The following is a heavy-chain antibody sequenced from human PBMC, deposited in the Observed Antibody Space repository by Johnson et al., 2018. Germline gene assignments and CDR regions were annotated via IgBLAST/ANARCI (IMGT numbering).Heavy chain of an antibody. Sequence: QVQLQESGPGLVKPSETMSLTCTVSGGSISPYYWTWIRQPPGKGLEWIGYIYYGGSPNYNPSLKMRLPISVDTYKDQFSLKLLSVTAADTAVYYCARAPNHPNHSFYYHDMDVWGKGTTVTVSS. CDR1: GGSISPYY. D-gene: IGHD2-21*01. CDR2: IYYGGSP. J-gene: IGHJ6*03. CDR3: ARAPNHPNHSFYYHDMDV. V-gene: IGHV4-59*01.